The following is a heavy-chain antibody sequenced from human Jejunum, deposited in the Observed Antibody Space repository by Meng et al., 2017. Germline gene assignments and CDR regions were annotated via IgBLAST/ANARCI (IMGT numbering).Heavy chain of an antibody. V-gene: IGHV3-30*04. Sequence: GKSLKISCAASGFTFSSYAMHWVRQAPGKGLEWVAVISYDGSNKYYADSVKGRFTISRDNSKNTLYLQMNSLRAEDTAVYYCARDRRRPYYYDSSGYSPAFDIWGQGTMVTVSS. J-gene: IGHJ3*02. CDR3: ARDRRRPYYYDSSGYSPAFDI. CDR2: ISYDGSNK. CDR1: GFTFSSYA. D-gene: IGHD3-22*01.